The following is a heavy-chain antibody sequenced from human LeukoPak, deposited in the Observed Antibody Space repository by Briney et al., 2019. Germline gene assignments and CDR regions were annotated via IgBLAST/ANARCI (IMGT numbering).Heavy chain of an antibody. CDR3: ARDRELGY. J-gene: IGHJ4*02. CDR2: IYDSGST. Sequence: PSETLSLTCTVSGGSISNFYWSWIRQPPGKGLEWIGYIYDSGSTNYNPSLKSRVTISVDTSKNRFSLKLSSVTTADTAMYYCARDRELGYWGQGTLVTVSS. D-gene: IGHD3-10*01. CDR1: GGSISNFY. V-gene: IGHV4-59*01.